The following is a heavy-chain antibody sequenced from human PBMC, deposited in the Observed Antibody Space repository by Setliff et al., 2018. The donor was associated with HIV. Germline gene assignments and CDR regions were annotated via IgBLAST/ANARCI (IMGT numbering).Heavy chain of an antibody. CDR3: ARVPFTTGFDH. CDR1: GYSISSGYY. V-gene: IGHV4-38-2*01. CDR2: IYHSGGT. J-gene: IGHJ4*02. D-gene: IGHD3-3*01. Sequence: KASETLSLTCAVSGYSISSGYYWGWIRQPPGRGLEWIGNIYHSGGTHYNPSLRSRVTISVDTSKNHFSLKLSSVTAADTAVFYCARVPFTTGFDHGGQGILVTVSS.